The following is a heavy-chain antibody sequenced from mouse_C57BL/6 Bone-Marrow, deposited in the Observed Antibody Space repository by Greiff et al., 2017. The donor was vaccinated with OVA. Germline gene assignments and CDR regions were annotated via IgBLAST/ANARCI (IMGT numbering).Heavy chain of an antibody. Sequence: QVQLQQPGAELVRPGSSVKLSCKASGYTFTSYWMHWVKQRPIQGLEWIGNIDPSDSETHYNQKFKDKATLTVDTSSSTAYMQLSSLTSEDSAVYDCARLYGSSYYFDYWGQGTTLTVSS. V-gene: IGHV1-52*01. D-gene: IGHD1-1*01. CDR2: IDPSDSET. CDR1: GYTFTSYW. CDR3: ARLYGSSYYFDY. J-gene: IGHJ2*01.